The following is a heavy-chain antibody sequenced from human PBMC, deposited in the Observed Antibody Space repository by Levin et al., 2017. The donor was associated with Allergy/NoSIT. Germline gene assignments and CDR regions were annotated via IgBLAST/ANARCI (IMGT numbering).Heavy chain of an antibody. CDR2: IYSGGST. V-gene: IGHV3-66*01. Sequence: GESLKISCAASGLTVSSNYMSWVRQAPGKGLEWVSVIYSGGSTYYADSVKGRFTISRDNYKNTLYLQMNSLRAEDTAVYYCAREYAGYYDSSGLDYWGQGTLVTVSS. CDR3: AREYAGYYDSSGLDY. D-gene: IGHD3-22*01. J-gene: IGHJ4*02. CDR1: GLTVSSNY.